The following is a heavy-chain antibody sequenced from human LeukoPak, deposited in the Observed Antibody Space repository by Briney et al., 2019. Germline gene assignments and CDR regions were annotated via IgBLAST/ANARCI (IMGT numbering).Heavy chain of an antibody. CDR2: ISGSGGST. V-gene: IGHV3-23*01. CDR3: AKDRSWDSSGYYYARVYNWFDP. CDR1: GCTFSSYA. Sequence: PGGSLRLSCAASGCTFSSYAMSWVRQAPGKGLEWVSAISGSGGSTYYADTVKGRCTISRDNSKNTLYLQMNSLRAEDTAVYYCAKDRSWDSSGYYYARVYNWFDPWGQGTLVTVSS. J-gene: IGHJ5*02. D-gene: IGHD3-22*01.